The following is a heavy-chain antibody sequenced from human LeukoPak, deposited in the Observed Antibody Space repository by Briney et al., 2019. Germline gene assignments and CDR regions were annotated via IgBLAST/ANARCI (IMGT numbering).Heavy chain of an antibody. V-gene: IGHV4-39*07. J-gene: IGHJ6*03. Sequence: SETLSLTCTVSGGSISSSSYYWGWIRQPPGKGLEWIGTIYHSGITYYDPSLRSRVTISVDTSNNQFSLKLTSVTAADTATYYCMQNIGGYSHVYYVDVWGKGTAVTVSS. CDR1: GGSISSSSYY. D-gene: IGHD5-18*01. CDR2: IYHSGIT. CDR3: MQNIGGYSHVYYVDV.